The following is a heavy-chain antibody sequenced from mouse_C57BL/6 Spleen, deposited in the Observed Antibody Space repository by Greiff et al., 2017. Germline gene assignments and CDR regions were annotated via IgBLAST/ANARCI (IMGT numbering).Heavy chain of an antibody. CDR3: TRDMGRYFDY. D-gene: IGHD1-1*02. CDR1: GFTFSSYA. J-gene: IGHJ2*01. Sequence: EVKVVESGEGLVKPGGSLKLSCAASGFTFSSYAMSWVRQTPEKRLEWVAYISSGGDYIYYADNVKGRFTISRDNARNTLYLQMSSLKCEDTAMYYCTRDMGRYFDYWGQGTTLTVSS. V-gene: IGHV5-9-1*02. CDR2: ISSGGDYI.